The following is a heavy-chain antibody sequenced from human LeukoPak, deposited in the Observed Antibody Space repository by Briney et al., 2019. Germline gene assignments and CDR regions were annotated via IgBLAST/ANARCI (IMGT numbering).Heavy chain of an antibody. D-gene: IGHD3-22*01. CDR3: ARDNDTPYYYYGMDV. CDR1: GGSISSYY. V-gene: IGHV4-59*01. J-gene: IGHJ6*02. Sequence: NPSETLSLTCTVSGGSISSYYWSWIRQPPGKGLEWIGYIYYSGSTNYNPSLKSRVTISVDTSKNQSSLKLSSVTAADTAVYYCARDNDTPYYYYGMDVWGQGTTVTVSS. CDR2: IYYSGST.